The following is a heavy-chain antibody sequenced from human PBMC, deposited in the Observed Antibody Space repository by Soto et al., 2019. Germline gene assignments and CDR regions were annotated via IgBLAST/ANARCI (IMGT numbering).Heavy chain of an antibody. D-gene: IGHD6-19*01. CDR3: ATSSVWLAQFDY. Sequence: ASVKVSCKVSGYTLTELSMHWVRQAPGKGLEWMGGFDPEDGETIYAQKFQGRVTMTEDTSTDTAYMELSSLRSEDTAVYYCATSSVWLAQFDYWGQGTLVTVSS. J-gene: IGHJ4*02. CDR2: FDPEDGET. CDR1: GYTLTELS. V-gene: IGHV1-24*01.